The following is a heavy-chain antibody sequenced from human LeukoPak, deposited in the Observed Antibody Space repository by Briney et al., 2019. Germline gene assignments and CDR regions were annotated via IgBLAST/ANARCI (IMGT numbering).Heavy chain of an antibody. CDR1: GFTFSNAW. CDR2: IKSKTDGGTT. D-gene: IGHD5-24*01. CDR3: AKAFAVYRCPDY. J-gene: IGHJ4*02. V-gene: IGHV3-15*01. Sequence: GGSLRLSCAASGFTFSNAWMSWVRQAPGKGLEWVGRIKSKTDGGTTDYSAPVKGRFTISRDDSKNTLYLQMNSLRAEDTAVYYCAKAFAVYRCPDYWGQGTLVTVSS.